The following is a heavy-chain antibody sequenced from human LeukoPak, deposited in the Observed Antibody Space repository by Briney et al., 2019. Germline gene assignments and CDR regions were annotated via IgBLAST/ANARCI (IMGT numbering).Heavy chain of an antibody. CDR2: IIPIFGTA. CDR1: GGTFISYA. Sequence: SSVKVSCKASGGTFISYAISWVRQAPGQGREWMGGIIPIFGTANYAQKFQGRVTITADESTSTAYMELSSLRSEDTAVYYCARGSGWPGDWFDPWGQGTLVTVSS. CDR3: ARGSGWPGDWFDP. J-gene: IGHJ5*02. D-gene: IGHD6-19*01. V-gene: IGHV1-69*01.